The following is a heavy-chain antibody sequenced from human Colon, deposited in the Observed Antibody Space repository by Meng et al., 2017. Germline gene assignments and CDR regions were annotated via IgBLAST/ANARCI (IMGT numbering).Heavy chain of an antibody. V-gene: IGHV3-23*04. CDR1: GFSLSSDG. J-gene: IGHJ4*02. CDR2: ISNNGGST. Sequence: QVVEAWVGFVQAWGFLVPSCGVFGFSLSSDGQSMSRQGPRKVMEWVSTISNNGGSTYYADSVKGRFTISRDNSKNTLYLQMNSLRAEDTAVYYCANGYSPDYWGQGTLVTVSS. D-gene: IGHD5-18*01. CDR3: ANGYSPDY.